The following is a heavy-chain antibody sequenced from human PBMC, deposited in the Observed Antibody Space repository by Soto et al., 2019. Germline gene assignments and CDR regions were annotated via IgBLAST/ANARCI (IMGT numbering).Heavy chain of an antibody. J-gene: IGHJ5*02. CDR2: IYYSGST. V-gene: IGHV4-30-4*01. D-gene: IGHD3-22*01. CDR1: GGSISSGDYY. CDR3: ARAGVDYYDSSDLGP. Sequence: SETLSLTCTVSGGSISSGDYYWSWIRQPPVKGLEWIGYIYYSGSTYYNPSLKSRVTISVDTSKNQFSLKLSSVTAADTAVYYCARAGVDYYDSSDLGPWGQGTLVTVSS.